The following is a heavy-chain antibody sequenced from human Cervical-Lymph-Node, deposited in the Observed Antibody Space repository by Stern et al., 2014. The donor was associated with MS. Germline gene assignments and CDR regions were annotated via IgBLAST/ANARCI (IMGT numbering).Heavy chain of an antibody. D-gene: IGHD3-3*01. Sequence: EVQLVESGGGLIQPGGSLRLSCEAPGFTVSNNYMSWVRQAPGKGLEWVSLIYTDASTYYAGSVKGRFNISRDKTKNKLFLKMNSLRAEDTAVYSCARAIFGVNTAAMAPDAFDTWGQGTMVTVSS. CDR3: ARAIFGVNTAAMAPDAFDT. CDR1: GFTVSNNY. J-gene: IGHJ3*02. V-gene: IGHV3-53*01. CDR2: IYTDAST.